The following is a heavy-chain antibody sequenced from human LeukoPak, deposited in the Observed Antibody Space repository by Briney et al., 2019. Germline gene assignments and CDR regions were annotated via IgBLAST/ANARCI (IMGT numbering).Heavy chain of an antibody. V-gene: IGHV4-4*07. CDR2: IYTSGST. CDR3: AREGLFTTAYSSSAPFEN. J-gene: IGHJ4*02. D-gene: IGHD6-6*01. Sequence: PSETLSLTRLVSGGSIRSYYWRWIRPPAGKGLEWIGRIYTSGSTNYNPSLQGRVTMSADTSENQFSLKLSSVTAAGTAVYYWAREGLFTTAYSSSAPFENWGQGTLGTVSS. CDR1: GGSIRSYY.